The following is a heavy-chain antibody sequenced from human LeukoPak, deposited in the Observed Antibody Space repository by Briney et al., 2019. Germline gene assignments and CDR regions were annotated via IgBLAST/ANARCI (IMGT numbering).Heavy chain of an antibody. J-gene: IGHJ6*02. V-gene: IGHV3-11*01. CDR1: GLTFRDYY. Sequence: PGGSLRLSCAPSGLTFRDYYMSWLRQAPGKGLEWVSYISSSGSPIFYADSVKGRFTISRDNAKNSLYLQMNSLRAEDTAVYYCARDEGADFWSGYSYYYYGMDVWGQGTTVTVSS. CDR3: ARDEGADFWSGYSYYYYGMDV. D-gene: IGHD3-3*01. CDR2: ISSSGSPI.